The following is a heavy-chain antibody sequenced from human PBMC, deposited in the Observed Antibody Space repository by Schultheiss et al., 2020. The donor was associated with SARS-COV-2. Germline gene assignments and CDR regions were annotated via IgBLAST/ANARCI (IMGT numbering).Heavy chain of an antibody. CDR2: IYHSGST. D-gene: IGHD1-26*01. Sequence: SETLSLTCTVSGYSISSGYYWGWIRQPPGKGLEWIGSIYHSGSTNYNPSLKSRVTISVDKSKNQFSLKLSSVTAADTAVYYCARVGARGNWFDPWGQGTLVTVSS. CDR3: ARVGARGNWFDP. J-gene: IGHJ5*02. CDR1: GYSISSGYY. V-gene: IGHV4-38-2*02.